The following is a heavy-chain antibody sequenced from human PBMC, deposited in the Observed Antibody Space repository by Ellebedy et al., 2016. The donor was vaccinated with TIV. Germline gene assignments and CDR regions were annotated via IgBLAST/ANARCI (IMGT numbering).Heavy chain of an antibody. V-gene: IGHV3-7*03. CDR1: GFSFNTYF. Sequence: GESLKISCAASGFSFNTYFMSWVRQAPGKGLDWVASIKPDGSVTYYVDSVEGRFTISRDNARNSLYLQMNSLRAEDTAVYYCARDNTNPRSAFDIWGQGTMVTDSS. CDR3: ARDNTNPRSAFDI. CDR2: IKPDGSVT. J-gene: IGHJ3*02.